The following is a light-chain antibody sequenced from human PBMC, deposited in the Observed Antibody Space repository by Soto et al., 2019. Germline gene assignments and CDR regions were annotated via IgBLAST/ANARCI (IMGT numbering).Light chain of an antibody. CDR1: SSNIDNNY. CDR2: END. Sequence: QSVLTQPPTVSGAPGQKVTLSCSGNSSNIDNNYISWYQQLPEAAPKLLIYENDKRPSGIPDRFSGSKSGTSATLVITGLQTGDEAYYYCGTWDSSLSVGVLGGGTKLTVL. V-gene: IGLV1-51*01. J-gene: IGLJ3*02. CDR3: GTWDSSLSVGV.